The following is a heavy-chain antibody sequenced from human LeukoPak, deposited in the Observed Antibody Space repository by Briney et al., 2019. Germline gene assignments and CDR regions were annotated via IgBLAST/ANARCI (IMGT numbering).Heavy chain of an antibody. CDR2: INPNSGDT. CDR3: ARSRYSSSWYSFDY. J-gene: IGHJ4*02. D-gene: IGHD6-13*01. Sequence: ASVTVSCKASGYTFIGYYMHWVRQAPGQGLEWMGWINPNSGDTNYAQKFQGRVTMTRDMSTSSAYMELSRLRSDDTAVYSCARSRYSSSWYSFDYWGQGTLVIVSS. CDR1: GYTFIGYY. V-gene: IGHV1-2*02.